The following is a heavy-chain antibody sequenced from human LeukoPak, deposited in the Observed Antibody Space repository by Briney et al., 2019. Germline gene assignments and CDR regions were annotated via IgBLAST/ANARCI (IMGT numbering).Heavy chain of an antibody. CDR3: ARGRSNTSFFDY. CDR2: MYTGGNT. V-gene: IGHV3-66*01. CDR1: GFTVSSNY. D-gene: IGHD2-2*01. J-gene: IGHJ4*02. Sequence: GGPLRLSCAASGFTVSSNYMGWVRQGPGKGPEWVSVMYTGGNTYYTDSVKGRFTISRDSPKNTLDLQMNSLRVEDTAVYYCARGRSNTSFFDYWGQGTLVTVSS.